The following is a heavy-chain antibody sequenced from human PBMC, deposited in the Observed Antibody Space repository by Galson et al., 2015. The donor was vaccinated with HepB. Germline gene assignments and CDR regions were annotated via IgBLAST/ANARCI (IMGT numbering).Heavy chain of an antibody. CDR1: GFTSDHYA. CDR3: VKDRGSAGYYFDS. D-gene: IGHD2-15*01. J-gene: IGHJ4*02. Sequence: SLRLSCEASGFTSDHYAMHWVRQAPGKGLEWVSGISWDSGNIDYADSVRGRVTTSRDSAKNSLYLQMNSLRVEDTALYYCVKDRGSAGYYFDSWGQGTLVTVSS. CDR2: ISWDSGNI. V-gene: IGHV3-9*02.